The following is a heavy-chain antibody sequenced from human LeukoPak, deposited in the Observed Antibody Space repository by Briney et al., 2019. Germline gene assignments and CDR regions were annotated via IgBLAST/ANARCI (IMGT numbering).Heavy chain of an antibody. Sequence: ASAKVSCKASGYTFTGYYMHWVRQAPGQGLEWMGWINPNSGGTNYAQKFQGRVTMTRDTSISTAYMELSRLRSDDTAVYYCARLSSYQLLFDYWGQGTLVTVSS. J-gene: IGHJ4*02. V-gene: IGHV1-2*02. D-gene: IGHD2-2*01. CDR1: GYTFTGYY. CDR2: INPNSGGT. CDR3: ARLSSYQLLFDY.